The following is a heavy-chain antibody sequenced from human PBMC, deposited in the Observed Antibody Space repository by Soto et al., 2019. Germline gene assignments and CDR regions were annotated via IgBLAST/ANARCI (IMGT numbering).Heavy chain of an antibody. Sequence: SETLSLTCTVSGGPISSYYWSWIRQPPGKGLEWIGYIYYSGSTNYNPSLKSRVTISVDTSKNQFSLKLSSVTAADTAVYYCARSTSSGLWYYYGMDVWGQGTTVTVSS. V-gene: IGHV4-59*01. CDR2: IYYSGST. J-gene: IGHJ6*02. D-gene: IGHD6-6*01. CDR3: ARSTSSGLWYYYGMDV. CDR1: GGPISSYY.